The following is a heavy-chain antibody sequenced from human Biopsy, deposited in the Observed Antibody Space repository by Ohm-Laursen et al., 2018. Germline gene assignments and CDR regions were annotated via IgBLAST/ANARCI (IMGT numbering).Heavy chain of an antibody. CDR1: GYTFTGYH. D-gene: IGHD3-22*01. CDR3: TRGGYYYDSLAYYYWFDP. Sequence: ASVEVSCKASGYTFTGYHVHWVRQAPGQGLEWMGWINAKTGDTNYAQKFQGRVTMTRDTSISTAYVDLSSLRSDDTAVYYCTRGGYYYDSLAYYYWFDPWGQGTLVTVSS. CDR2: INAKTGDT. J-gene: IGHJ5*02. V-gene: IGHV1-2*02.